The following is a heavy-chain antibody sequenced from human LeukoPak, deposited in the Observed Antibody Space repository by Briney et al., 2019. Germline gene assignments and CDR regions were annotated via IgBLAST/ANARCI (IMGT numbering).Heavy chain of an antibody. CDR3: ASTSHYYYGMDV. CDR1: GYTFTSYA. J-gene: IGHJ6*02. CDR2: IIPIFGTA. Sequence: ASVKVSCKASGYTFTSYAISWVRQAPGQGLEWMGGIIPIFGTANYAQKFQGRVTITADESTSTAYMELSSLRSEDTAVYYCASTSHYYYGMDVWGQGTTVTVSS. V-gene: IGHV1-69*13.